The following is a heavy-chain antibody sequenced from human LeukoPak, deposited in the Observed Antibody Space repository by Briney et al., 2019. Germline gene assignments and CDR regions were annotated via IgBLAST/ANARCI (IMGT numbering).Heavy chain of an antibody. CDR1: GFTFDDYG. CDR2: INWNGGST. J-gene: IGHJ4*02. D-gene: IGHD1-1*01. Sequence: GGSLRLSCAASGFTFDDYGMSWVRQAPGKGLEWVSGINWNGGSTGYADSVKGRFAISRDNAKNSLYLQMSSLRAEDTALYYYARDDGWNARGKGPDYWGQGTLVTVSS. V-gene: IGHV3-20*04. CDR3: ARDDGWNARGKGPDY.